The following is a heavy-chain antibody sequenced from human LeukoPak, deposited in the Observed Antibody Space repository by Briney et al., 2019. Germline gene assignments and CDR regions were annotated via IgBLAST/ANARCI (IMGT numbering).Heavy chain of an antibody. D-gene: IGHD3-22*01. CDR2: IKSDGST. V-gene: IGHV3-74*01. CDR1: GFTFSTYW. Sequence: TGGSLRLSCAASGFTFSTYWMHWVRQAPGKGLVWVSRIKSDGSTNYADSVKGRLTISRDNAKNTVSLQMNSLRPEDTGVYYCARAPSEIGGYYPEYFRHWGQGTLVTVSS. CDR3: ARAPSEIGGYYPEYFRH. J-gene: IGHJ1*01.